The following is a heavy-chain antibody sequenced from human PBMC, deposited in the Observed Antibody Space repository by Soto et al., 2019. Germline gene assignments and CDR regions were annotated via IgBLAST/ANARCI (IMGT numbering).Heavy chain of an antibody. V-gene: IGHV1-3*01. J-gene: IGHJ6*02. Sequence: ASVKVSCKASGYTFTSYAMHWVRQAPGQRLEWMGWINAGNGNTKYSQKFQGRVTITRDESASTAYMELSSLRSEDTAVYYCARSQGSSTSLEIYYYYYYGMDVWGQGTTVTVSS. CDR1: GYTFTSYA. CDR2: INAGNGNT. D-gene: IGHD2-2*01. CDR3: ARSQGSSTSLEIYYYYYYGMDV.